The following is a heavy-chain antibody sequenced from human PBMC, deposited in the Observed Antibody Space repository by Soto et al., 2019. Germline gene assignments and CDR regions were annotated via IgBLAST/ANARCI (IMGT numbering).Heavy chain of an antibody. CDR1: GYTFTSYG. V-gene: IGHV1-18*01. J-gene: IGHJ6*02. D-gene: IGHD3-22*01. CDR3: ARGGYYDSSGSRNYYYYGMNV. Sequence: QVQLVQSGAEVKKPGASVKVSCKASGYTFTSYGINWVRQAPGQGLEWLGWISAYDGNTNYAQILQGRVSMTTDTSKHTAYMEVRSLRSDDTAVYYCARGGYYDSSGSRNYYYYGMNVWGQGTTVTVSS. CDR2: ISAYDGNT.